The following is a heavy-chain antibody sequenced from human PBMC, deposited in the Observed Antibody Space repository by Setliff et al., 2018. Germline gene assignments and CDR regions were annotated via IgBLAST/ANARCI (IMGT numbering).Heavy chain of an antibody. CDR1: GGSFSDYW. CDR2: IYTSGST. V-gene: IGHV4-59*10. D-gene: IGHD1-26*01. Sequence: SETLSLTCAVYGGSFSDYWWSWIRQLPGKGLEWIGRIYTSGSTNYNPSLKSRVTIPVDTSKNQFSLKLTSVTAADAAVYYCANSAYLRELDYWGQGTLVTVSS. J-gene: IGHJ4*02. CDR3: ANSAYLRELDY.